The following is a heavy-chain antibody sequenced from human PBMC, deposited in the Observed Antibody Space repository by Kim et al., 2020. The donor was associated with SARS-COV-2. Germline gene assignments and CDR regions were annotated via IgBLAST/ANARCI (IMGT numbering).Heavy chain of an antibody. V-gene: IGHV1-2*02. D-gene: IGHD3-22*01. CDR1: GYTFTGYY. J-gene: IGHJ4*02. CDR2: INPNSGGT. Sequence: ASVKVSCKASGYTFTGYYMHWVRQAPGQGLEWMGWINPNSGGTNYAQKFQGRVTMTRDTSISTAYMELSRLRSDDTAVYYCARDQARMGYYDSSGYLDYWGQGTLVTVSS. CDR3: ARDQARMGYYDSSGYLDY.